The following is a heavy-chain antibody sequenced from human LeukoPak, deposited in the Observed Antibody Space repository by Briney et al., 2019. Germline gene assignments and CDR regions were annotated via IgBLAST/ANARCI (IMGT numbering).Heavy chain of an antibody. CDR1: GGTFSSYA. CDR2: IIPIFGTA. V-gene: IGHV1-69*13. D-gene: IGHD6-13*01. J-gene: IGHJ6*02. Sequence: SVYVSCKASGGTFSSYAISWVRQPPGQGLEWMGGIIPIFGTANYAQKFQGRDTITADEPTTTAYIDLSSLRSEDTAVFYCARGEDKIAVAAIWGQGTTVTLSS. CDR3: ARGEDKIAVAAI.